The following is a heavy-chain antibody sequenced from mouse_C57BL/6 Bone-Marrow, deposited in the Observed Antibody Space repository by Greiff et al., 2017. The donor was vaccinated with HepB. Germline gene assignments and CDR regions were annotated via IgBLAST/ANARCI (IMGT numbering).Heavy chain of an antibody. V-gene: IGHV5-6*01. Sequence: EVQRVESGGDLVKPGGSLKLSCAASGFTFSSYGMSWVRQTPDKRLEWVATISSGGSYTYYPDSVKGRFTISRDNAKNTLYLQMSSLKSEDTAMYYCARYDGYPFYAMDYWGQGTSVTVSS. CDR3: ARYDGYPFYAMDY. CDR2: ISSGGSYT. J-gene: IGHJ4*01. CDR1: GFTFSSYG. D-gene: IGHD2-3*01.